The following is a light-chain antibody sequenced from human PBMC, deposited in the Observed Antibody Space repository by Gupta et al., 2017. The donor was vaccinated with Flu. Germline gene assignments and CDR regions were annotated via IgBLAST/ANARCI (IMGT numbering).Light chain of an antibody. CDR1: SSDIGDYNS. J-gene: IGLJ2*01. V-gene: IGLV2-14*01. CDR2: DVT. Sequence: QSALTQPASVSGSPGQSMTISCTGTSSDIGDYNSVSWYQQHPGKAHKLIIYDVTYRPSGVSNRFSGSKSDNTDSLTISGLQAEDEADDDCSSYANSKTLHGIFGGGTRMTVL. CDR3: SSYANSKTLHGI.